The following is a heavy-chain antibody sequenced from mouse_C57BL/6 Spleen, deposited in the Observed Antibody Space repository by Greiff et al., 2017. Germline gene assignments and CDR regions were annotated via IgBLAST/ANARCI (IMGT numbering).Heavy chain of an antibody. CDR1: GYSITSGYY. CDR2: ISYDGSN. V-gene: IGHV3-6*01. Sequence: DVQLQESGPGLVKPSQSLSLTCSVTGYSITSGYYWNWIRQFPGNKLEWMGYISYDGSNNYNPSLKNRISITRDTSKNQFFLKLNSVTTEDTATYYCAVRWYFDVWGTGTTVTVSS. J-gene: IGHJ1*03. CDR3: AVRWYFDV.